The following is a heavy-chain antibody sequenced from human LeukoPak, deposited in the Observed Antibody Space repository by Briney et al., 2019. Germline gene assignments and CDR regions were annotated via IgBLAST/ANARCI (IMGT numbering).Heavy chain of an antibody. Sequence: SETLSLTCTVSGHSISSSSYYWVWIRQPPGKGLEWIGSINYYGKTYYNPSVKSRFTISVDTTKNQFSLMVRSVTAADTAVYYCGRSAGFVHFDHWGQGTLVTATS. CDR3: GRSAGFVHFDH. V-gene: IGHV4-39*07. CDR2: INYYGKT. J-gene: IGHJ4*02. D-gene: IGHD3-16*01. CDR1: GHSISSSSYY.